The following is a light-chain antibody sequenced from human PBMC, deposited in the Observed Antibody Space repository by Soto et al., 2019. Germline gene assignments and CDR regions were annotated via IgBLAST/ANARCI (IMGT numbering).Light chain of an antibody. CDR2: LNSDGSH. J-gene: IGLJ2*01. CDR3: QTWGTSLYVV. V-gene: IGLV4-69*01. Sequence: QSVLTQSPSASASLGASVKLTCTLSSGHSNYAIAWHQQQPEKGPRYLMKLNSDGSHSKGDGIPDRFSGSSSGAERYLTISSLQSEDEADYYCQTWGTSLYVVFGGGTKLTVL. CDR1: SGHSNYA.